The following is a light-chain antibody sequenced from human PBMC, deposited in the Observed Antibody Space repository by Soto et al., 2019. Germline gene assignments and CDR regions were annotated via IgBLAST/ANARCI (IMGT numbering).Light chain of an antibody. CDR2: DVN. V-gene: IGLV2-14*03. J-gene: IGLJ1*01. CDR3: KSYTISSTYV. CDR1: SSDVGGDNY. Sequence: QSALTQPASVSGSPGQSITISCTGTSSDVGGDNYVSWYQHNPGKAPKLMMYDVNNRPSGVSNRFSGSKSGNAASLTISGLQDEDEADYFCKSYTISSTYVFGTGTKLTVL.